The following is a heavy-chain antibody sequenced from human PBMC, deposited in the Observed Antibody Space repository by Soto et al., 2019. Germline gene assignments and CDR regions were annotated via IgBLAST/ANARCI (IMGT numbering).Heavy chain of an antibody. Sequence: ASVKVSCKASGYTFTGYYMHWVRQAPGQGLKWMGWINPNSGGTNYAQKFQGWVTMTRDTSISTAYMELSRLRSDDTAVYYCARDGGYCSGGSCYSDYYYYGMDVWGQGTTVTVSS. D-gene: IGHD2-15*01. CDR3: ARDGGYCSGGSCYSDYYYYGMDV. CDR2: INPNSGGT. CDR1: GYTFTGYY. J-gene: IGHJ6*02. V-gene: IGHV1-2*04.